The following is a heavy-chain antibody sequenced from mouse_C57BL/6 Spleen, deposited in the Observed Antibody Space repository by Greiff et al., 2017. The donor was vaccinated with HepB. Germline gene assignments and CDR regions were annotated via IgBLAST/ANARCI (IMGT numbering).Heavy chain of an antibody. Sequence: QVQLKLPGAELVKPGASVKLSCKASGYTFTSYWMHWVKQRPGQGLEWIGMIHPNSGSTNYNEKFKSKATLTVDKSSSTAYMQLSSLTSEDSAVYYCARSPLYYYGSHWYFDVWGTGTTVTVSS. CDR2: IHPNSGST. D-gene: IGHD1-1*01. CDR3: ARSPLYYYGSHWYFDV. V-gene: IGHV1-64*01. J-gene: IGHJ1*03. CDR1: GYTFTSYW.